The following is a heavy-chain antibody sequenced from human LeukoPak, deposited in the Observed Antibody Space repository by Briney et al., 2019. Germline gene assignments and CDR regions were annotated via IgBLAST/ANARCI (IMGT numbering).Heavy chain of an antibody. Sequence: PGGPLRLSCAASGFTFSSYGMHWVRQAPGKGLEWVAVIWYDGSNKYYADSVKGRFTISRDNSKNTLYLQMNSLRAEDTAVYYCAREREYYYDSTSSDAFDIWGQGTMVTVSS. D-gene: IGHD3-22*01. CDR1: GFTFSSYG. CDR2: IWYDGSNK. CDR3: AREREYYYDSTSSDAFDI. V-gene: IGHV3-33*01. J-gene: IGHJ3*02.